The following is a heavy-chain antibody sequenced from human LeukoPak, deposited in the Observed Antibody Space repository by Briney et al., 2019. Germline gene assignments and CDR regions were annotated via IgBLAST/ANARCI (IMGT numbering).Heavy chain of an antibody. D-gene: IGHD4-11*01. V-gene: IGHV4-61*02. CDR3: VREGTVTDY. J-gene: IGHJ4*02. Sequence: PSETLSLTCTVSGGSISSGSYYWSWIRQPAGKGLEWIGRIYTSGSTNYNPSLKSRVTISVDTSKNQFSLKLSSVTAADTAVYYCVREGTVTDYWGQGTLVTVSS. CDR2: IYTSGST. CDR1: GGSISSGSYY.